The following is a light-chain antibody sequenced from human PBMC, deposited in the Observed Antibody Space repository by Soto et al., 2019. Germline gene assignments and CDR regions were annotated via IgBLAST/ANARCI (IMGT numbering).Light chain of an antibody. V-gene: IGLV8-61*01. CDR1: SGSVSTSYY. J-gene: IGLJ1*01. CDR2: STN. Sequence: QTVVTQETSFSVSPGGTVTLTCALSSGSVSTSYYPSWYQQTPGQAPRTLIYSTNTRSSGVPDRFSGSILGNKAALTIAGAQADDESDYYCVLYMGSGIRVFGTGTKVTVL. CDR3: VLYMGSGIRV.